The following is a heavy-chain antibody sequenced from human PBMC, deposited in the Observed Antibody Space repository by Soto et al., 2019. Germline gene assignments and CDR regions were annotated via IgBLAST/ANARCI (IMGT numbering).Heavy chain of an antibody. D-gene: IGHD2-2*01. CDR3: ARRYCSSTSCPRGAFDI. J-gene: IGHJ3*02. CDR1: GFTFSSYS. V-gene: IGHV3-21*01. CDR2: ISSSSSYI. Sequence: GGSLSLSCAASGFTFSSYSMNWVRQAPGKGLEWVSSISSSSSYIYYADSVKGRFTISRDNAKNSLYLQMNSLRAEDTAVYYCARRYCSSTSCPRGAFDIWGQGTMVTVSS.